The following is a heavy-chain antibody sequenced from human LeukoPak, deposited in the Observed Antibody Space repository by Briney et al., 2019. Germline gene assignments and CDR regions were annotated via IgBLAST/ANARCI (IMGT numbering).Heavy chain of an antibody. CDR1: GFTFSSYS. D-gene: IGHD6-13*01. J-gene: IGHJ4*02. CDR2: ISSSSSYI. V-gene: IGHV3-21*01. CDR3: AKASRWYYFDC. Sequence: GGSLRLSCAASGFTFSSYSMNWARQAPGKGREWVSSISSSSSYIYYADSVKGRFTISRDNAKNSLYLQMNSLRAEDTAVYYCAKASRWYYFDCWGQGTLVTVSS.